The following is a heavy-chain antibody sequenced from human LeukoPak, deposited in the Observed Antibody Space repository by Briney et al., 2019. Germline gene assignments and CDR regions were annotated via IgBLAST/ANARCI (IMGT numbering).Heavy chain of an antibody. CDR3: ARGGWQEITY. J-gene: IGHJ4*02. Sequence: SETLSLTCTVSGGSIIPYYWSWIRQPPGQGLEWIGCIYYSVTTSYNPSLKSRVTISVDTSKNQFSLKLRSVTAADTAVYYSARGGWQEITYWGQGTLVTVSS. CDR2: IYYSVTT. V-gene: IGHV4-59*13. CDR1: GGSIIPYY.